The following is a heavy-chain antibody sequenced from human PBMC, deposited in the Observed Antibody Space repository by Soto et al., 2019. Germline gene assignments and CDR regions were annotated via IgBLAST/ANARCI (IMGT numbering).Heavy chain of an antibody. D-gene: IGHD2-8*01. J-gene: IGHJ4*02. V-gene: IGHV3-64D*06. Sequence: GGPLSLSCSASELPFRYYVMHLVRPAQGKGLEFVAAILSNGGTTYYADSVRGRFTISRDNSKNTLYLQMSSLRDDDTAVYYCVKDRSLIRADVYYFDYWGQGTLVTVSS. CDR3: VKDRSLIRADVYYFDY. CDR2: ILSNGGTT. CDR1: ELPFRYYV.